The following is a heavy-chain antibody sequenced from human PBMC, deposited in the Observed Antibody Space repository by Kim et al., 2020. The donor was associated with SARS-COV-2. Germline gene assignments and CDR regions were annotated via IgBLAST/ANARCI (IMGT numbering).Heavy chain of an antibody. D-gene: IGHD6-19*01. Sequence: DSVKSRFTISRDNSKNTLYLQMNSLRAEDTAVYYCARAGYSSGWSGDLFDYWGQGTLVTVSS. J-gene: IGHJ4*02. CDR3: ARAGYSSGWSGDLFDY. V-gene: IGHV3-66*01.